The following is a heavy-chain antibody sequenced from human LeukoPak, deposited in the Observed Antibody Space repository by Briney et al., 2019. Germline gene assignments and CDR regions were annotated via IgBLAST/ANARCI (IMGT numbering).Heavy chain of an antibody. D-gene: IGHD3-22*01. CDR3: ARLLEHYYFDASGYYDDDY. Sequence: ASVKVSSKASGYTFTGFYMHWVRQAPGQGLEWMGWIDPNIGTTKYSQKFQGRVTMTRDTSISEVYMELSRLRSDDTAVYYCARLLEHYYFDASGYYDDDYWGQGTPIIVSS. CDR1: GYTFTGFY. V-gene: IGHV1-2*02. J-gene: IGHJ4*02. CDR2: IDPNIGTT.